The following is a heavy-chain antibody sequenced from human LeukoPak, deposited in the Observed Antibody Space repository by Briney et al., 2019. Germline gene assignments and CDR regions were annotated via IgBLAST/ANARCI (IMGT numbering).Heavy chain of an antibody. CDR2: IYYSGST. CDR3: ARVHYYDSYACDI. J-gene: IGHJ3*02. V-gene: IGHV4-59*01. D-gene: IGHD3-22*01. CDR1: GGPISSYY. Sequence: PSETLSLTCTVSGGPISSYYWSWIRQPPGKEREWSGYIYYSGSTNYNPSLKSRVTISVDTSKNQFSLKLSSVTAADTAVYYCARVHYYDSYACDIWGQGTMVTVSS.